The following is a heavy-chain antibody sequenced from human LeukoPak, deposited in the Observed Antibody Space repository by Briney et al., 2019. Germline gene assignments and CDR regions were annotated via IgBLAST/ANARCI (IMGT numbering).Heavy chain of an antibody. D-gene: IGHD1-26*01. J-gene: IGHJ4*02. V-gene: IGHV3-9*01. CDR1: GFTFDDYA. CDR2: ISWNSGSI. Sequence: GGSLRLSCAASGFTFDDYAMHWVRQAPGKGLEWVSGISWNSGSIGYADSVKGRFTISRDNAKNSLYLLMNSLRAEDTAVYYCARDLPVVGAPGFDYWGQGTLVTVSS. CDR3: ARDLPVVGAPGFDY.